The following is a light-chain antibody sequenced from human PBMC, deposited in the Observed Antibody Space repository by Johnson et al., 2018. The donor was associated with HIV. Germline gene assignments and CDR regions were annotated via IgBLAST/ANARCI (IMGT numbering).Light chain of an antibody. V-gene: IGLV1-51*01. CDR1: SSNIGNNY. CDR2: GND. Sequence: QSILTKPPSVSVAPGQKVTISCSGSSSNIGNNYVSWYQQLPGTAPKLLIYGNDKRPSGIPDRFSGSKSGTSATLGITGLQSGDEANYYCGTWDSSLSGVFGTGTAVTVL. J-gene: IGLJ1*01. CDR3: GTWDSSLSGV.